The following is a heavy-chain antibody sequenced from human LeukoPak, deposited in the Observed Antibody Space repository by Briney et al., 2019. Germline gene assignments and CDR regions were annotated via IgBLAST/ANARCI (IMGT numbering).Heavy chain of an antibody. V-gene: IGHV3-48*01. CDR3: ARVLRYCSGGNCYSGGLGYMDV. CDR2: ISSSSSTI. D-gene: IGHD2-15*01. J-gene: IGHJ6*03. Sequence: PGGSLRLSCAASGFTFSSYSMNWGRQAPGKGLEWVSYISSSSSTIYYADSVKGRFTISRDNAKNSLFLQMNSLRAEDTAVYYCARVLRYCSGGNCYSGGLGYMDVWGKGTTVTISS. CDR1: GFTFSSYS.